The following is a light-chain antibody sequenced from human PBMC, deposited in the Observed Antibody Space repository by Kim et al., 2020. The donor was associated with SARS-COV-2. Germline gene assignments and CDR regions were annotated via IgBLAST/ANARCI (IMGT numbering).Light chain of an antibody. Sequence: SYELTQPPSVSVSPGQTASITCSGDKLGDKYACWYQQKPGQSPVPVIYQDSKRPSGIPERFSGSNSGNTATLTISGTQAMDEADYYCQAWDSSILVFGGGTQLTVL. V-gene: IGLV3-1*01. CDR1: KLGDKY. CDR2: QDS. J-gene: IGLJ2*01. CDR3: QAWDSSILV.